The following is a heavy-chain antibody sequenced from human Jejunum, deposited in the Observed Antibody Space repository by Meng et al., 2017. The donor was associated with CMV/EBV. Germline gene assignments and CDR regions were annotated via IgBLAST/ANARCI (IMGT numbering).Heavy chain of an antibody. CDR2: FYSGGNT. Sequence: GFPVSSKYMSWVRQAPGKGLEWVSIFYSGGNTYYGDSVKGRFTISRDNSKNTLYLQMNSLRTEDTAVYYCARHVVVAGYYYGMDVWGQGTTVTVSS. CDR1: GFPVSSKY. J-gene: IGHJ6*02. V-gene: IGHV3-66*02. CDR3: ARHVVVAGYYYGMDV. D-gene: IGHD2-15*01.